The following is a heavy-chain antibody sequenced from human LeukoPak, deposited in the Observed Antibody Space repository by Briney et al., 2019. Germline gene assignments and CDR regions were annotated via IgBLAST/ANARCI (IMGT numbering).Heavy chain of an antibody. Sequence: SETLSLTCTVSGVSISSYYWSWIRQSPGEGLEWIGYIHYRGSTNYNPSLKSRVTISVDTSKNQFSLKLSSLNAADTAVYYCARSVLGYSYGLHIDYWGQGTLVTVSS. CDR2: IHYRGST. CDR1: GVSISSYY. V-gene: IGHV4-59*01. CDR3: ARSVLGYSYGLHIDY. D-gene: IGHD5-18*01. J-gene: IGHJ4*02.